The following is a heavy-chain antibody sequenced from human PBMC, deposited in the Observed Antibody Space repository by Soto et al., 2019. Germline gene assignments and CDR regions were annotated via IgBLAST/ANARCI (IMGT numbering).Heavy chain of an antibody. V-gene: IGHV4-59*01. CDR1: GGSISSYY. CDR3: AXVRKSWGYYYDPDAFDI. Sequence: PSETLSLTCTVSGGSISSYYWSWIRQPPGKGLEWIGYIYYSGSTNYNPSLKSRVTISVDTSKNQFSLKLSSVTAADTAVYYCAXVRKSWGYYYDPDAFDIWGQGTMVTVSS. J-gene: IGHJ3*02. D-gene: IGHD3-22*01. CDR2: IYYSGST.